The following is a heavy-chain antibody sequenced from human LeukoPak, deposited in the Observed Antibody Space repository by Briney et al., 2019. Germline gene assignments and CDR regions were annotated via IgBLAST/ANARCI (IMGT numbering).Heavy chain of an antibody. J-gene: IGHJ6*02. CDR2: ISYDGINK. CDR1: GFTFRSYG. D-gene: IGHD3-3*01. Sequence: GGPLRLSCAASGFTFRSYGMHWVRQAPGKGLEWVALISYDGINKYYVDSVKGRFTISRDNSKNTVYLQMNSMRAEDTAVYYCAKSVWGGLLDYYGMDVWGQGTTVTVSS. V-gene: IGHV3-30*18. CDR3: AKSVWGGLLDYYGMDV.